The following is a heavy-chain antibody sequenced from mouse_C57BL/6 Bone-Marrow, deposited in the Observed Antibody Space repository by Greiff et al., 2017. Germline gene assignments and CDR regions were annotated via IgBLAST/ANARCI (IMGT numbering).Heavy chain of an antibody. CDR1: GYTFTSYW. Sequence: DVQLQESGTVLARPGASVKMSCKTSGYTFTSYWMHWVKQRPGQGLEWIGAIYPGNSDTSYNQKFKGKAKLTAVTSASTAYMELSSLTNEDSAVYYCTSRYGNYEAWFAYWGQGTLVTVSA. D-gene: IGHD2-10*02. J-gene: IGHJ3*01. V-gene: IGHV1-5*01. CDR3: TSRYGNYEAWFAY. CDR2: IYPGNSDT.